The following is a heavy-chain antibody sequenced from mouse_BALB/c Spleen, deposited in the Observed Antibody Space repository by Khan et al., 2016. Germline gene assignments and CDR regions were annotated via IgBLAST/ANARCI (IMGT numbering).Heavy chain of an antibody. V-gene: IGHV3-8*02. J-gene: IGHJ4*01. Sequence: EVQLQESGPSLVKLSQTLSLTCSVTGDSITSGYWNWIRKFPGNKLEYMGYISHSGSTYYNPSLKSRISITRDTSKNQYYLQLNSVTTEDTATYYCARYDGSTSVRGMDYWGQGASVPVSA. D-gene: IGHD1-1*01. CDR2: ISHSGST. CDR3: ARYDGSTSVRGMDY. CDR1: GDSITSGY.